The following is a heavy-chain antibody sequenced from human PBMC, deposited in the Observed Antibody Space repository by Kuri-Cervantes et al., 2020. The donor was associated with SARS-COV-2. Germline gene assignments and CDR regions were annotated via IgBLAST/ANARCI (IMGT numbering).Heavy chain of an antibody. CDR3: ATQTQDSSSWVTVY. CDR2: IYYSGST. D-gene: IGHD6-13*01. V-gene: IGHV4-39*01. J-gene: IGHJ4*02. Sequence: SETLSLTCTVSGGSISSSSYYWGWIRQPPGKGLEWIGSIYYSGSTYYNPSLKSRVTISVDTSKNQFSLKLSSVTAADTAVYYCATQTQDSSSWVTVYWGQGTLVTVSS. CDR1: GGSISSSSYY.